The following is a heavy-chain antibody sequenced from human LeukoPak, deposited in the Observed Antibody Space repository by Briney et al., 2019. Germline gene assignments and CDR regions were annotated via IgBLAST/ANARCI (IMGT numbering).Heavy chain of an antibody. CDR1: GYTFTSYG. V-gene: IGHV1-18*01. CDR2: INAYNGNT. J-gene: IGHJ4*01. D-gene: IGHD2-2*01. CDR3: VRVMNGCSSTSCWSYFDY. Sequence: GASVKVSCKASGYTFTSYGISWVRQAPGQGLEWMGWINAYNGNTNYAQKFQGRVTMTTDTSTSTAYMELRSLRSDDTAVYYCVRVMNGCSSTSCWSYFDYWGQGTLVTVSS.